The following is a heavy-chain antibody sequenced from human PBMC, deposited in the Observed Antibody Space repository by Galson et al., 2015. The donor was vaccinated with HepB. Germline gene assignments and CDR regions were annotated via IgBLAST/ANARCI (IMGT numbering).Heavy chain of an antibody. CDR2: ISSSSSYI. J-gene: IGHJ6*03. CDR1: GFTFSSYS. CDR3: ARVPYSGSYYWGYYYYYYMDV. Sequence: SLRLSCAASGFTFSSYSMNWVRQAPGKGLEWVSSISSSSSYIYYADSVKGRFTISRDNAKNSLYLQMNSLRAEDTAVYYCARVPYSGSYYWGYYYYYYMDVWGKGTTVTVSS. D-gene: IGHD1-26*01. V-gene: IGHV3-21*01.